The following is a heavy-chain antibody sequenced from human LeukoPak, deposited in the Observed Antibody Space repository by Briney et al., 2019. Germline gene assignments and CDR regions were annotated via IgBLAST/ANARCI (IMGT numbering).Heavy chain of an antibody. Sequence: PGGSLRLSCAASGFTFSSDAMTWVRQAPGKGLEWVSAISGSGGNTNYADSVKGRFTISSDNSKNTLYLQMTSLRAEDTAVYYCEKSIRAYYYMDVWGEGTTVTVSS. J-gene: IGHJ6*03. CDR3: EKSIRAYYYMDV. CDR1: GFTFSSDA. V-gene: IGHV3-23*01. CDR2: ISGSGGNT.